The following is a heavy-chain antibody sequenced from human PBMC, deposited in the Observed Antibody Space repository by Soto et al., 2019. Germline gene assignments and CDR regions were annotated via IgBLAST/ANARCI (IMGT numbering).Heavy chain of an antibody. CDR2: ISDSGDNT. V-gene: IGHV3-23*01. D-gene: IGHD5-12*01. Sequence: GGSLRLSCAASGFTFSSYAMSWVRQAPGKGLEWVSSISDSGDNTDSADSVRGRFIVSRDNSKATVYLQMNSLRADDTAVYYCVKGSLSAVASLGYWGQGTLVTVSS. J-gene: IGHJ4*02. CDR1: GFTFSSYA. CDR3: VKGSLSAVASLGY.